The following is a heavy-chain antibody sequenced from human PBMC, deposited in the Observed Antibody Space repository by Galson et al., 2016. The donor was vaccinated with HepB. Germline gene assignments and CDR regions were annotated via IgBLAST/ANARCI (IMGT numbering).Heavy chain of an antibody. CDR2: VSDSGSGK. V-gene: IGHV3-11*01. Sequence: SLRLSCAASRFTFNDYYMSWIRQAPGKGLEWVSYVSDSGSGKNYADSVKGRFTISRDNAKNSLYLQMYSLRVEDTAVYYCARVALTSSDAMDVWGKGTTVTVSS. CDR3: ARVALTSSDAMDV. J-gene: IGHJ6*04. D-gene: IGHD2-2*01. CDR1: RFTFNDYY.